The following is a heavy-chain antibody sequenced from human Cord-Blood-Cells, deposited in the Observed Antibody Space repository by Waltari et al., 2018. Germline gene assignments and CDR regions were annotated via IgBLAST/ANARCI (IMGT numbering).Heavy chain of an antibody. CDR1: GGSISSRSYY. V-gene: IGHV4-39*01. CDR2: SYYSGST. Sequence: QLQLQESGPGLVKPSATLSLTFTVSGGSISSRSYYWARVRQPPGKGLELIGISYYSGSTYYNPPLKSRVTISVDTSKNQFSLKLSSVTAADTAVYYCARLGLELTGPFDYWGQGTLVTVSS. D-gene: IGHD7-27*01. J-gene: IGHJ4*02. CDR3: ARLGLELTGPFDY.